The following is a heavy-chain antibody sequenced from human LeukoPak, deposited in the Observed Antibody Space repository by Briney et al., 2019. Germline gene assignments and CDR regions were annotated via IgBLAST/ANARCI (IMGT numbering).Heavy chain of an antibody. CDR3: TKSGTAIVGTTAAYYFDY. CDR2: IRSKAYGGTA. J-gene: IGHJ4*02. CDR1: GFTFSGYA. V-gene: IGHV3-49*04. D-gene: IGHD1-26*01. Sequence: GRSLRLSCAASGFTFSGYAMSWVRQAPGKGLEWVGFIRSKAYGGTAEYAASVKGRFTISRDDSKSIAYLQMNSLKTEDTAVYYCTKSGTAIVGTTAAYYFDYWGQGTLVTVSS.